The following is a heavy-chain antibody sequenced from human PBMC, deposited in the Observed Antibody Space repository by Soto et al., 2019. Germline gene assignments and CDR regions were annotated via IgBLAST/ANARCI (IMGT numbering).Heavy chain of an antibody. V-gene: IGHV4-39*01. J-gene: IGHJ6*02. CDR2: IYYSGST. D-gene: IGHD3-9*01. CDR3: ARLRYSDWSGHYYYYYGMDV. CDR1: GGSISSSSYY. Sequence: SETLSLTCTVSGGSISSSSYYWGWIRQPPGKGLEWIGSIYYSGSTYYNPSLKSRVTISVDTSKNQFSLKLSYVTAADTAVYYCARLRYSDWSGHYYYYYGMDVWGQGTRVTFYS.